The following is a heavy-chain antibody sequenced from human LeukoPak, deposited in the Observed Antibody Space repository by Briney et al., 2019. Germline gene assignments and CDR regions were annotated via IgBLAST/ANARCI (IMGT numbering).Heavy chain of an antibody. Sequence: SETLSLTCAVYGGSFSGYYWSWIRQPPGKGLEWIGEINHSGSTNYNPSLKSRVTISVNTSKNQFSLKLSSVTAADTAVYYCARVRDSGYDLAGDFDYWGQGTLVTVSS. J-gene: IGHJ4*02. CDR3: ARVRDSGYDLAGDFDY. D-gene: IGHD5-12*01. CDR1: GGSFSGYY. V-gene: IGHV4-34*01. CDR2: INHSGST.